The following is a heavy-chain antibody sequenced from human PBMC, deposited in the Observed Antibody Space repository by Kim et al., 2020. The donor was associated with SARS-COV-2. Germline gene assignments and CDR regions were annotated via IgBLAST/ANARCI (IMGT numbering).Heavy chain of an antibody. CDR3: VSSQGYPGD. D-gene: IGHD6-13*01. CDR2: INNDVGST. CDR1: GFTFSTSW. V-gene: IGHV3-74*03. J-gene: IGHJ4*02. Sequence: GGSLRLSCAASGFTFSTSWMHWVRQAPGKGLVWVSRINNDVGSTMYADSVKGRFTISRDNAKNTVYLQMNSLRAEDTAVYYCVSSQGYPGDWGQGTLVTVSS.